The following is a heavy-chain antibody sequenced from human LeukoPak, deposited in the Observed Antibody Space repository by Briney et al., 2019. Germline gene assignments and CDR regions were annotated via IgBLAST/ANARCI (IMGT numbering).Heavy chain of an antibody. CDR3: AKGKSPYYYDSSAFYPY. D-gene: IGHD3-22*01. V-gene: IGHV3-20*04. J-gene: IGHJ4*02. Sequence: GGSLRLSCAASGFTFSGYAMSWVGQAPGKGLEWVSGIKWDGADVAYADSVQGRFTISRDNAKNSLYLQMNNLRVEDTASYYCAKGKSPYYYDSSAFYPYWGQGTLVTVSS. CDR2: IKWDGADV. CDR1: GFTFSGYA.